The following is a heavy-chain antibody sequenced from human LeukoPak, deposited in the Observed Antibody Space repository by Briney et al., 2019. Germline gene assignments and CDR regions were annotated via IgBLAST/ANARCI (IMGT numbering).Heavy chain of an antibody. V-gene: IGHV4-59*08. Sequence: SETLSLTCTVSGGSISSYYWSWIRQPPGKGLEWIGYIYYSGSTYYNPSLKSRVTISVDTSKNQFSLKLSSVTAADTAVYYCARQRGRDYVWGSYRYSGYFDYWGQGTLVTVSS. CDR3: ARQRGRDYVWGSYRYSGYFDY. CDR2: IYYSGST. D-gene: IGHD3-16*02. CDR1: GGSISSYY. J-gene: IGHJ4*02.